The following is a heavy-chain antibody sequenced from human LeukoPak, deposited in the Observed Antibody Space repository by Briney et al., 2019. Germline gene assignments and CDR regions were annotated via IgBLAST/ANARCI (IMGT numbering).Heavy chain of an antibody. J-gene: IGHJ3*02. Sequence: GESLKISCKGSGYIFTIYWIGWVRQMPGKGLEWMGVIYPDDSDSRYSPSFRGQVTISADKSISTAYLQWSSLKASDTAMYYCARQFKAHHDAFDIWGQGTMVTVPS. CDR3: ARQFKAHHDAFDI. V-gene: IGHV5-51*01. CDR2: IYPDDSDS. CDR1: GYIFTIYW.